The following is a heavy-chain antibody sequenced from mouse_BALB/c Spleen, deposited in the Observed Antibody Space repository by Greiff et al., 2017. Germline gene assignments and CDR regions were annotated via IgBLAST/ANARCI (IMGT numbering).Heavy chain of an antibody. CDR3: ARDEGLRSLYAMDY. V-gene: IGHV2-9*02. CDR2: IWAGGST. J-gene: IGHJ4*01. Sequence: VQRVESGPGLVAPSQSLSITCTVSGFSLTSYGVHWVRQPPGKGLEWLGVIWAGGSTNYNSALMSRLSISKDNSKSQVFLKMNSLQTDDTAMYYCARDEGLRSLYAMDYWGQGTSVTVSS. CDR1: GFSLTSYG.